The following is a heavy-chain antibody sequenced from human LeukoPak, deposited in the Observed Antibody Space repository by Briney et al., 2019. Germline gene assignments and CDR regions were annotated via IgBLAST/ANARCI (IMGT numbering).Heavy chain of an antibody. CDR1: GGSFSGYY. D-gene: IGHD3-3*01. V-gene: IGHV4-34*01. CDR2: INHSGST. CDR3: RGGSPYYYYYYMDV. Sequence: SETLSPTCAVYGGSFSGYYWSWIRQPPGKGLEWIGEINHSGSTNYNPSLKSRVTISVDTSKNQFSLKLSSVTAADTAVYYCRGGSPYYYYYYMDVWGKGTTVTVSS. J-gene: IGHJ6*03.